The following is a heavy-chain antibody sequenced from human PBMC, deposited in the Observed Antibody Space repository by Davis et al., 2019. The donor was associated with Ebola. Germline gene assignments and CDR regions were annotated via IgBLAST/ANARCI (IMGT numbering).Heavy chain of an antibody. V-gene: IGHV3-30*18. D-gene: IGHD2-21*02. CDR2: ISYDGSNK. Sequence: GESLKISCAASGFTFSNYGIHWVRQAPGKGLEWVAVISYDGSNKYYADSVKGRFTISRDNSKNTMYVQMNSLRPEDTAVYYCAKDRLGRIVVVTADLDYWGQGTLVTVSS. CDR1: GFTFSNYG. CDR3: AKDRLGRIVVVTADLDY. J-gene: IGHJ4*02.